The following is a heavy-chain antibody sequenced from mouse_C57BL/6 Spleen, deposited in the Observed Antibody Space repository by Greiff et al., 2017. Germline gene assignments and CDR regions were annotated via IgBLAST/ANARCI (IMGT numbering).Heavy chain of an antibody. CDR1: GYSFTDYN. V-gene: IGHV1-39*01. Sequence: VQLQQSGPELVKPGASVKISCKASGYSFTDYNMHWVKQSNGQSLEWIGVINPDYGTTSYNQKFKGKDTLTVDQSSSTAYMQLNSLTSEDSAVSDCARGDYDSKWFAYWGQGTLVTVSA. CDR3: ARGDYDSKWFAY. D-gene: IGHD2-4*01. CDR2: INPDYGTT. J-gene: IGHJ3*01.